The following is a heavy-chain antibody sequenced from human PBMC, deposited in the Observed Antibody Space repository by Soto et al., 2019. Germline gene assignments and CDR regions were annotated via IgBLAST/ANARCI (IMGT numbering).Heavy chain of an antibody. CDR2: ISGSGGST. J-gene: IGHJ4*02. CDR3: ARGAAAGPGPSFGY. D-gene: IGHD6-13*01. V-gene: IGHV3-23*01. CDR1: GFTFSSYA. Sequence: EVQLLESGGGLVQPGGSLRLSCAASGFTFSSYAMSWVRQAPGKGLEWVSGISGSGGSTYYADSVKVRFTISRDNSKNKLFLRMDSLRAEDTALYYCARGAAAGPGPSFGYWGQGTLVTVSS.